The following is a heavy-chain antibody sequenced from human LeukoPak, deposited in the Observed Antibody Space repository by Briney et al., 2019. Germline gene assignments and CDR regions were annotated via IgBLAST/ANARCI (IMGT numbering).Heavy chain of an antibody. J-gene: IGHJ4*02. Sequence: ASVKVSCKASGYTFISYDINWVRQAPGQGLEWMGWMSPNSGITGYAQKFQGRVSMTRNTSISTAYMDLSSLKSEDTAVYYCARGLYYYDSNGRTPYDYWGQGTLVTVSS. CDR1: GYTFISYD. CDR3: ARGLYYYDSNGRTPYDY. V-gene: IGHV1-8*01. D-gene: IGHD3-22*01. CDR2: MSPNSGIT.